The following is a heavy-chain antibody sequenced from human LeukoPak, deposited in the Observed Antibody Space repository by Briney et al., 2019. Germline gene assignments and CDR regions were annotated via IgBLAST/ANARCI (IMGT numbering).Heavy chain of an antibody. D-gene: IGHD1-26*01. CDR3: ARRWYSGSYYWFDP. CDR2: IYHSGST. CDR1: GYSISSGYY. J-gene: IGHJ5*02. Sequence: SETLSLTCTVSGYSISSGYYWGWIRQPPGKGLEWIGSIYHSGSTYYNPSLKSRVTISVDTSKNQFSLKLSSVTAADTAVYYCARRWYSGSYYWFDPWGQGTLVTVSS. V-gene: IGHV4-38-2*02.